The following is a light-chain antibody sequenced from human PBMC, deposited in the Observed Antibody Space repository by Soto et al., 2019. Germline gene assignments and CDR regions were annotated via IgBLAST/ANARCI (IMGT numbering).Light chain of an antibody. CDR1: QSVSSN. J-gene: IGKJ4*01. V-gene: IGKV3-15*01. CDR3: QQYNGWALP. Sequence: EIVMTQSPATLSVSPGERATLSCRASQSVSSNLAWYQQKPGQTPKLLIYVASTRATGIPARFSGSGSGTKFTLPIRRLESEDFAVYYCQQYNGWALPFRGGTKVEFK. CDR2: VAS.